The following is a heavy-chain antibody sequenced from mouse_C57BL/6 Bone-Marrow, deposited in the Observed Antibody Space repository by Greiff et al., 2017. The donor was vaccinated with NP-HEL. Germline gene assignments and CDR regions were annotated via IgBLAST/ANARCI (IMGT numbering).Heavy chain of an antibody. CDR1: GYTFTSYW. Sequence: VQLQQPGADLVKPGASVKLSCKASGYTFTSYWMHWGKQRPGRGLEWIGRIDPNSGGTKFNEKFKTKATLTVDKPSSTAYMQLSSLTSEDSAVYYCARYYYGSRGWYFDVWGTGTTVTVSS. V-gene: IGHV1-72*01. J-gene: IGHJ1*03. CDR3: ARYYYGSRGWYFDV. CDR2: IDPNSGGT. D-gene: IGHD1-1*01.